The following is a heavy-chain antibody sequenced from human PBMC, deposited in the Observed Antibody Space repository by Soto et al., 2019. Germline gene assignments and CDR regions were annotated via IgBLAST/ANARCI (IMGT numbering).Heavy chain of an antibody. J-gene: IGHJ3*02. CDR1: GFTVSSNY. D-gene: IGHD5-12*01. CDR2: IYSGGST. CDR3: ASAMATASDAFDI. Sequence: LRLSCAASGFTVSSNYMSWVRQAPGKGLEWVSVIYSGGSTYYADSVKGRFTISRDNSKNTLYLQMNSLRAEDTAVYYCASAMATASDAFDIWGQGTMVTVSS. V-gene: IGHV3-53*01.